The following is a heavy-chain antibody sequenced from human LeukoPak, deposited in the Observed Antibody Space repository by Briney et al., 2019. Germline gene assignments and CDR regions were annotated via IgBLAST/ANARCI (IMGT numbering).Heavy chain of an antibody. V-gene: IGHV1-2*02. CDR1: GYTFTGYY. Sequence: ASVKVSCKASGYTFTGYYMHWVRQAPGQGLEWMGWINPNSGGTNYAQKFQGRVTMTRDMSTSTVYMELSSLRSEDTAVYYCARVPTSGSSLQRGAFDIWGQGTMVTVSS. J-gene: IGHJ3*02. CDR2: INPNSGGT. CDR3: ARVPTSGSSLQRGAFDI. D-gene: IGHD3-22*01.